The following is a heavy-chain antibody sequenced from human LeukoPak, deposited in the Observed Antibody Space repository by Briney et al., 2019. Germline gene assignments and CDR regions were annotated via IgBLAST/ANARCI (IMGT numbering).Heavy chain of an antibody. CDR2: ISYDGSNK. V-gene: IGHV3-30*04. D-gene: IGHD3-10*01. Sequence: GRSLRLSCAASGFTFSSYAMHWVRQAPGKGLEWVAVISYDGSNKYYADSVKGRFTISRDNSKNTLYLQMNSLRAEDTAVYCCVRVGSGSPEEYYYYGMDVWGQGTTVTVSS. CDR1: GFTFSSYA. CDR3: VRVGSGSPEEYYYYGMDV. J-gene: IGHJ6*02.